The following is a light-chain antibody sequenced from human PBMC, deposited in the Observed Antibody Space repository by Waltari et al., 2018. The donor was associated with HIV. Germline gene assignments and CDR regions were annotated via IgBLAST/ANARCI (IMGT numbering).Light chain of an antibody. CDR2: EVT. J-gene: IGLJ3*02. Sequence: QSALTQPPSVSGSLGQSVTISCTGTSSDIGAYNRVSWYQQSPGTAPKLRIYEVTHRTSGVPVRFSGSKSGSTASLTISGLQADDEADYYCTSYTTSSTWVFGGGTKLTVL. CDR3: TSYTTSSTWV. V-gene: IGLV2-18*02. CDR1: SSDIGAYNR.